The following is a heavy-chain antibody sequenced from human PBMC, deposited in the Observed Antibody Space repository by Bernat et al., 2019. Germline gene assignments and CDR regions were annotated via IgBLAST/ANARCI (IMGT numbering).Heavy chain of an antibody. V-gene: IGHV3-33*01. CDR1: GFTFSSYG. CDR3: AREITMVRGVIISHWFDP. CDR2: IWYDGSNK. Sequence: QVQLVESGGGVVQPGRSLRLSCAASGFTFSSYGMPWVRQAPGKGLEWVAVIWYDGSNKYYADSVKGRFTISRDNSKNTLYLQMNSLRAEDTAVYYCAREITMVRGVIISHWFDPWGQGTLVTVSS. D-gene: IGHD3-10*01. J-gene: IGHJ5*02.